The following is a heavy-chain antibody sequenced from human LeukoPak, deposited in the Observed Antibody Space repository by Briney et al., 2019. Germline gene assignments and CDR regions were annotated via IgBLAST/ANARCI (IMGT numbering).Heavy chain of an antibody. CDR1: GFTFTSCA. D-gene: IGHD6-13*01. CDR2: ISASSANI. V-gene: IGHV3-48*01. J-gene: IGHJ4*02. CDR3: AKAHRGVSSSWYGDGGDY. Sequence: GGSLRLSCTASGFTFTSCAMNWVRQTPGKGLEWVSYISASSANIHYADSVKGRFTVSRDNAKNSLYLQMNSLTAEDTAVYYCAKAHRGVSSSWYGDGGDYWGQGTLVTVSS.